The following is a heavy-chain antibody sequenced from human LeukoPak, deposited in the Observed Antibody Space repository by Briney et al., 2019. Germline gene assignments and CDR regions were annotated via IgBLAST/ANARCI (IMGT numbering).Heavy chain of an antibody. J-gene: IGHJ4*02. V-gene: IGHV3-7*01. Sequence: GGSLGLSCAVSGFTFSSHWMSWVRQAPGKGLEWVANINQDGSERYYVDSVKGRFTISRDNAKNTLYLQVNNLRAEDTAVYYCARGPNSNWSGLDFWGQGTLLTVSS. D-gene: IGHD6-6*01. CDR1: GFTFSSHW. CDR2: INQDGSER. CDR3: ARGPNSNWSGLDF.